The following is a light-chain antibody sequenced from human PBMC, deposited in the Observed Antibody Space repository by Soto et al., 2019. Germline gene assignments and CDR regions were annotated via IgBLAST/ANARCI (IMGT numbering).Light chain of an antibody. Sequence: DIQLTQSPSFLSASVGDRVTITCRASQGISSYLAWYQQKPGKAPKLLIYAASTLQSGVPSRFSRSGSGTELTITISSLQPEDFATYYCQQFYSYPLTFGGGTKVEIK. CDR3: QQFYSYPLT. V-gene: IGKV1-9*01. J-gene: IGKJ4*01. CDR1: QGISSY. CDR2: AAS.